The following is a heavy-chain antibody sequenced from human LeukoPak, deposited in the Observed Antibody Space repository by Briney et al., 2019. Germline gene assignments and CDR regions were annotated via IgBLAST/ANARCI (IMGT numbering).Heavy chain of an antibody. CDR3: ARKEERRPFDY. CDR1: GYIFNNFW. Sequence: GESLKISCKGVGYIFNNFWIAWVRQMPGKGLEWMGIIYPGDSDTRYSPSFEGQVTISVDKSLRTAYLQWNTLKASDTAIYYCARKEERRPFDYWGQGTLVTVSS. D-gene: IGHD1-1*01. V-gene: IGHV5-51*01. CDR2: IYPGDSDT. J-gene: IGHJ4*02.